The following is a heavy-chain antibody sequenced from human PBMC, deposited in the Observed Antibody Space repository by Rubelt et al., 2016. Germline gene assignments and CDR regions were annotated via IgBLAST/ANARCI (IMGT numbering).Heavy chain of an antibody. D-gene: IGHD2-21*01. CDR1: GFTFSSYD. J-gene: IGHJ4*02. CDR2: IGTSGDT. CDR3: ARQNGAPPYFDY. Sequence: EVQLVESGGGLVQPGGSLRLSCVASGFTFSSYDMNWVRQPPGKGLEWVSGIGTSGDTSYHDSVRGRFTISREDARNSFYLHMKTLRADDTAIYYCARQNGAPPYFDYWGQGILVSVSS. V-gene: IGHV3-13*01.